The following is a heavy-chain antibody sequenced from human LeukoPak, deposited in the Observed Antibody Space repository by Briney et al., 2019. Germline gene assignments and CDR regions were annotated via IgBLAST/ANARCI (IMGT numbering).Heavy chain of an antibody. CDR3: ATVPGATIVGVAKGVYYYMDV. Sequence: ASVKVSCKVSGYTLTELSMHWVRQAPGKGLEWMGGFDPEDGETIYAQKFQGRVTMTEDTSTDTAYMELSSLRSEDTAVYYCATVPGATIVGVAKGVYYYMDVWGKGTTVTISS. V-gene: IGHV1-24*01. CDR1: GYTLTELS. J-gene: IGHJ6*03. D-gene: IGHD3-3*01. CDR2: FDPEDGET.